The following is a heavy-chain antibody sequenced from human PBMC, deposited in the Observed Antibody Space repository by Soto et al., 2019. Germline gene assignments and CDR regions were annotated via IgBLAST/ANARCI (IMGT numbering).Heavy chain of an antibody. J-gene: IGHJ6*02. CDR2: IYWDDDK. V-gene: IGHV2-5*02. CDR3: AHQEGFQNPLRNDYYYYGMDV. D-gene: IGHD3-16*01. Sequence: QITLKESGPTLVKPTQTLTLTCTFSGFSLSTSGVGVGWIRQPPGKALEWLALIYWDDDKRYSPSLKSRLTITKDTSKNQVVLTMTNMDPVDTATYYCAHQEGFQNPLRNDYYYYGMDVWVQGTTVTVSS. CDR1: GFSLSTSGVG.